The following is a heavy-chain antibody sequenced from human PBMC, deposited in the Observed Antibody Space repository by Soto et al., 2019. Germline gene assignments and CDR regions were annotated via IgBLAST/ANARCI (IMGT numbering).Heavy chain of an antibody. V-gene: IGHV1-46*03. CDR1: GYTFTNNY. J-gene: IGHJ4*02. CDR3: VRDNSGFDY. D-gene: IGHD6-13*01. CDR2: IYPNGGTT. Sequence: ASVKVSCKTSGYTFTNNYMHWVRQAPGQGLEWMGMIYPNGGTTDYAQKFQGRVTMTSDMSTTTVYMELSSLTADDRAVYYCVRDNSGFDYWGQGTVVTVSS.